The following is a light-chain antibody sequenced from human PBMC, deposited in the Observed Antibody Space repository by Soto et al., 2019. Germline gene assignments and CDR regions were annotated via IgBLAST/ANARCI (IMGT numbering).Light chain of an antibody. CDR3: QHYNGYPQT. Sequence: DIQITQSPSTLSSSVLDRFTITCRASQSISSWLAWYQQKPGKPPKSLIYAASRLQSGVPSRFSGSGSATDFTLAISSLQPEDFGTYYCQHYNGYPQTFGQGTRLEIK. CDR1: QSISSW. CDR2: AAS. V-gene: IGKV1-5*01. J-gene: IGKJ5*01.